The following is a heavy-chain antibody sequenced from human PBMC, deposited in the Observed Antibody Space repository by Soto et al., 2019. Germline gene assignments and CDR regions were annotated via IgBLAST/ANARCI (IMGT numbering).Heavy chain of an antibody. J-gene: IGHJ6*02. CDR3: AKVSYYYYYYGMDV. CDR2: ISGSGGST. CDR1: GFSVSNNY. Sequence: GGSLRLSCAASGFSVSNNYLAWVRQAPGKGLEWVSAISGSGGSTYYADSVKGRFTISRDNSKNTLYLQMNSLRAEDTAVYYCAKVSYYYYYYGMDVWGQGTTVTVSS. V-gene: IGHV3-23*01.